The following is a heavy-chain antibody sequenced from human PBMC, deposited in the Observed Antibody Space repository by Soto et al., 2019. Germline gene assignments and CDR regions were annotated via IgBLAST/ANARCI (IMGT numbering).Heavy chain of an antibody. CDR3: ARGGLGYCSGGSCPQNWFGP. Sequence: QVQLVQSGAEVKKPGASVKVSCKASGYTFTSYGITWVRQAPGQGLEWMGWISPYNGNTNYAQKFQGRVTMTTDTSKTTAYMELRSLRSDDTAVYYCARGGLGYCSGGSCPQNWFGPWGQGTLVTVSS. CDR2: ISPYNGNT. J-gene: IGHJ5*02. CDR1: GYTFTSYG. D-gene: IGHD2-15*01. V-gene: IGHV1-18*01.